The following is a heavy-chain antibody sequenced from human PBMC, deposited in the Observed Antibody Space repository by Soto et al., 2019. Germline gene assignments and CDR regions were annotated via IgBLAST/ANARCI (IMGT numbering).Heavy chain of an antibody. CDR1: GGTFSSYA. Sequence: SVKVSCKASGGTFSSYAISWVRQAPGQGLEWMGGIIPIFGTANYAQKFQGRVTITADESTSTAYMELSSLRAEDTAVYYCARALPVAKGGFDPWGQGTLVTVSS. V-gene: IGHV1-69*13. CDR2: IIPIFGTA. D-gene: IGHD2-2*01. J-gene: IGHJ5*02. CDR3: ARALPVAKGGFDP.